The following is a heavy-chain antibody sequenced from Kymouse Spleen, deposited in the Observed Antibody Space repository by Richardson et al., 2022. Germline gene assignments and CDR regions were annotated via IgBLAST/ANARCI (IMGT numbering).Heavy chain of an antibody. CDR3: ARGGLMVYAISRWFDP. CDR1: GGSFSGYY. CDR2: INHSGST. Sequence: QVQLQQWGAGLLKPSETLSLTCAVYGGSFSGYYWSWIRQPPGKGLEWIGEINHSGSTNYNPSLKSRVTISVDTSKNQFSLKLSSVTAADTAVYYCARGGLMVYAISRWFDPWGQGTLVTVSS. D-gene: IGHD2-8*01. V-gene: IGHV4-34*01. J-gene: IGHJ5*02.